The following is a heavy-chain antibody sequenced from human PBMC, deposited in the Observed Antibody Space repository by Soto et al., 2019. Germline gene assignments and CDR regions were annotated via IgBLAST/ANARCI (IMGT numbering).Heavy chain of an antibody. Sequence: QVQLVQSGAEVKKPGSSVTVSCKASGGTFSSYTISWVRQAPGQGLEWMGGIIPIFGTANYAQKFQGRVTITGDESTSKDYMELSSLRSEDTAVYYCARGNHRWLQLWYFDLWGRGTLVTVSS. J-gene: IGHJ2*01. CDR2: IIPIFGTA. D-gene: IGHD5-12*01. CDR1: GGTFSSYT. CDR3: ARGNHRWLQLWYFDL. V-gene: IGHV1-69*12.